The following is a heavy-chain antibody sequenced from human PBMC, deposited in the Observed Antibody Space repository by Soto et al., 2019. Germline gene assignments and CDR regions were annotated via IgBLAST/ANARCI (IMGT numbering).Heavy chain of an antibody. J-gene: IGHJ6*02. Sequence: SETLSLTCAVSGGSFSGYYWTWIRQIPGKGLEWIGEINQSGNTKYNPSLMSRVTMSVDTSRNQFPLKLRSVTAADTAVYYCARPSYALNWEFRYGMQVWGQGSSLTVSS. V-gene: IGHV4-34*01. CDR1: GGSFSGYY. CDR2: INQSGNT. CDR3: ARPSYALNWEFRYGMQV. D-gene: IGHD3-10*01.